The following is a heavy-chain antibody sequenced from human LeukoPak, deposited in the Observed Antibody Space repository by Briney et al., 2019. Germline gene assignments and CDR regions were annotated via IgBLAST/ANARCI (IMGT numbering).Heavy chain of an antibody. V-gene: IGHV4-59*01. CDR1: GGSISSYY. D-gene: IGHD4-17*01. CDR3: ARDRADYSDKNYFDC. Sequence: SETLSLTYTVSGGSISSYYWSWLRQPPGKGLEWIGYIYYSGNTNYNPSLKSRVTISVDTSKNQFSLKLSSVTAADTAVYYCARDRADYSDKNYFDCWGQGTLVTVSS. CDR2: IYYSGNT. J-gene: IGHJ4*02.